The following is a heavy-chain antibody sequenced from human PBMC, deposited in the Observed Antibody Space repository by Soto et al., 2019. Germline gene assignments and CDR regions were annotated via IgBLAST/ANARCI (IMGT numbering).Heavy chain of an antibody. V-gene: IGHV4-59*01. CDR2: IYYSGRT. Sequence: QVQLQESGPGLVKPSETLSLTCTVSGGSISSYYWSWIRQPPGKGLEWIGYIYYSGRTNYNPSLKSRVTMSVDTSKNQFSLKLSSVTAADTAVYYCARDAHLDWLLSRHWYFDRWGRGTLVTVSS. CDR1: GGSISSYY. CDR3: ARDAHLDWLLSRHWYFDR. D-gene: IGHD3-9*01. J-gene: IGHJ2*01.